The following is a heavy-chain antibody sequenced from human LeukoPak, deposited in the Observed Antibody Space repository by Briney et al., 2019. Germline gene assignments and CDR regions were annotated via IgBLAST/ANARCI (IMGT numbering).Heavy chain of an antibody. J-gene: IGHJ4*02. V-gene: IGHV4-34*01. CDR2: INHSGST. Sequence: PSETLSLTCAVYGGSFSGYYWSWIRQPPGKGLEWIGEINHSGSTNYNPSLKSRVTISVDTSKNQFSLKLRSVTAADTAVYYCARHIRGAYYYFDYWGQGTLVTVSS. CDR1: GGSFSGYY. D-gene: IGHD3-10*01. CDR3: ARHIRGAYYYFDY.